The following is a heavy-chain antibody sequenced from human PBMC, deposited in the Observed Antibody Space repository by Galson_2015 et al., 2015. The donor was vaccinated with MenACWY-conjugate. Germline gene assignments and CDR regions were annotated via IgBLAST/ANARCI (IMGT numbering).Heavy chain of an antibody. Sequence: SLRLSCAASGFTFDDYAMQWVRQAPGKGLEWVSLISWDGGTTYYADSVKGRFTISRDNSKNSLFLQMNSLRAEDTALYYCAKSSAPGGFCSGSNCFWGALGFWGQGALVTVSS. J-gene: IGHJ4*02. CDR3: AKSSAPGGFCSGSNCFWGALGF. D-gene: IGHD3-3*01. CDR1: GFTFDDYA. V-gene: IGHV3-43D*03. CDR2: ISWDGGTT.